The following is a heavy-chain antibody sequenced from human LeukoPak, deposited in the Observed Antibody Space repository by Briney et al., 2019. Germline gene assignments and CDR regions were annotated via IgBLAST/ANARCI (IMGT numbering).Heavy chain of an antibody. V-gene: IGHV7-4-1*02. J-gene: IGHJ4*02. D-gene: IGHD3-3*01. CDR3: ASEQSGVAGDFEDY. CDR1: GYTFTSYA. Sequence: ASVKVSCKASGYTFTSYAMNWVRQATGQGLEWMGWINTNTGNPTYAQGFTGRFVFSLDTSVSTAYLQISSLKAEDTAVYYCASEQSGVAGDFEDYWGQGTLVTVSS. CDR2: INTNTGNP.